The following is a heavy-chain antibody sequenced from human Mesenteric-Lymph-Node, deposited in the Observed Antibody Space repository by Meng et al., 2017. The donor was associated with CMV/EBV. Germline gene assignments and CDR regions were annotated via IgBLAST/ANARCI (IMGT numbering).Heavy chain of an antibody. V-gene: IGHV3-53*01. D-gene: IGHD2-2*01. CDR3: AKDQKYQLPYSFDY. CDR2: IYSGGST. J-gene: IGHJ4*02. CDR1: GFAVGDNY. Sequence: CAASGFAVGDNYMSWVRQAPGKGLEWVSVIYSGGSTYYADSVKGRFTISRDNSKNTLYLQMNSLRVEDTAVYYCAKDQKYQLPYSFDYWGQGTLVTVSS.